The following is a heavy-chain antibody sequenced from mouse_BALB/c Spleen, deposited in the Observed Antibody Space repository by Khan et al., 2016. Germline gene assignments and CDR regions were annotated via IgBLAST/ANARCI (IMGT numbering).Heavy chain of an antibody. CDR3: TRWVRRGDLDY. V-gene: IGHV3-2*02. D-gene: IGHD2-14*01. CDR2: ISYSGST. Sequence: EVQLQESGPGLVKPSQSLSLTCTVTGYSITSDYAWNWIRQFPGNKLEWMGYISYSGSTSYNPSLKSRISITRDTSKNQFFLQLNSVTTEDTATYYCTRWVRRGDLDYWGQGTTLTVSS. J-gene: IGHJ2*01. CDR1: GYSITSDYA.